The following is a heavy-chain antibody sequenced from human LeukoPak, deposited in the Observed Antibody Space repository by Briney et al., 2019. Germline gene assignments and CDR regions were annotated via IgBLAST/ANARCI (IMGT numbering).Heavy chain of an antibody. D-gene: IGHD3-10*01. CDR2: INPSGGST. Sequence: ASVKVSCKAPGYTFTSYYMHCVRQAPGQGLEWMGIINPSGGSTSYAQKFQGRVTMTRDTSTSTVYMELSSLRSEDTAVYYCARAGGLLWFGEQYYFDYWGQGTLVTVSS. V-gene: IGHV1-46*01. CDR1: GYTFTSYY. CDR3: ARAGGLLWFGEQYYFDY. J-gene: IGHJ4*02.